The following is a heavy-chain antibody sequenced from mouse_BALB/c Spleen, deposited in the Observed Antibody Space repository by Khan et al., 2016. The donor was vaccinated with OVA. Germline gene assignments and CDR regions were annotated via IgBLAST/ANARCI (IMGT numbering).Heavy chain of an antibody. CDR1: GYSITSDYA. Sequence: EVQLVESGPGLVKPSQSLSLTCTVTGYSITSDYAWNWIRQFPGNKLEWMGYISYSGSTNYNPALKSRISTTRNTSKNQFFLQVNSVTTEDTATYYCARDGSRYNYAMDYWGQGTSVTVSS. CDR2: ISYSGST. CDR3: ARDGSRYNYAMDY. D-gene: IGHD2-3*01. J-gene: IGHJ4*01. V-gene: IGHV3-2*02.